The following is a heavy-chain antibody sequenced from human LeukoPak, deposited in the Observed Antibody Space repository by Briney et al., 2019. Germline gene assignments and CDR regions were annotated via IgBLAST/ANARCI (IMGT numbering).Heavy chain of an antibody. D-gene: IGHD3-22*01. J-gene: IGHJ4*02. CDR2: IYSGGST. V-gene: IGHV3-53*01. Sequence: PGGSLRLSCAASGFTVSSNYMSWVRQAPGKGLEWVSVIYSGGSTYCADSVKGRFTISRDNSKNTLYLQMNSLRAEDTAVYYCASYDSSGYYVDYWGQGTLVTVSS. CDR1: GFTVSSNY. CDR3: ASYDSSGYYVDY.